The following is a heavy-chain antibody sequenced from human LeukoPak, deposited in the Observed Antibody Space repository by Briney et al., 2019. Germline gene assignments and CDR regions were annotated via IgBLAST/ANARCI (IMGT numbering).Heavy chain of an antibody. Sequence: SETLSLTCTVSGGSISSSSYYWGWIRQPPGKGLEWIGSIYYSGSTYYNPSLKSRVTISVDTSKNQFSLKLSSVTAAGTAVYYCARLMVRGVSTFDYWGQGTLVTVSS. CDR3: ARLMVRGVSTFDY. D-gene: IGHD3-10*01. V-gene: IGHV4-39*01. CDR2: IYYSGST. CDR1: GGSISSSSYY. J-gene: IGHJ4*02.